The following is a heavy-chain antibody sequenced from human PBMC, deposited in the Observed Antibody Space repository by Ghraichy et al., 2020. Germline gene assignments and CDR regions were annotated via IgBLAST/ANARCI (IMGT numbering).Heavy chain of an antibody. Sequence: SETLSLTCAVYGGSFSGYYWTWIRQPPGKGLEWIGDISHSGRTNYNPSLKSLVTISVDASKNQFSLTLSSVTAADTATYYCARGGRNCSGGSCYPALDYCGQGTLVSVSS. CDR2: ISHSGRT. CDR3: ARGGRNCSGGSCYPALDY. CDR1: GGSFSGYY. D-gene: IGHD2-15*01. V-gene: IGHV4-34*01. J-gene: IGHJ4*02.